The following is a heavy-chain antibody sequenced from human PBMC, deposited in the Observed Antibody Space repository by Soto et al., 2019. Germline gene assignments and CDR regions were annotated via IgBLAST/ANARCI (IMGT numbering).Heavy chain of an antibody. CDR1: GGSCIGYY. CDR2: INHSGST. V-gene: IGHV4-34*01. D-gene: IGHD3-22*01. Sequence: PSETLSLTCAVYGGSCIGYYWSWIRRPPGKGLEWIGEINHSGSTNYNPSLKSRVTISVDTSKNQFSLKLSSVTAADTAVHYCARAGGSGYSSGDIDYWGQGTLVTVSS. J-gene: IGHJ4*02. CDR3: ARAGGSGYSSGDIDY.